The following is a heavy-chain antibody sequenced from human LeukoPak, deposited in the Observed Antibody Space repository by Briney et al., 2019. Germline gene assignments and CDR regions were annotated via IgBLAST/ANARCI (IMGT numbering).Heavy chain of an antibody. CDR3: ARFIAARPGLGGLIVDY. CDR1: GGSVSSGSYY. Sequence: SETLSLTCTVSGGSVSSGSYYWSWIRQPPGKGLEWIGYIYYSGSTNYNPSLKSRVTISVDTSKNQFSLKLSSVTAADTAVYYCARFIAARPGLGGLIVDYWGQGTLVTVSS. V-gene: IGHV4-61*01. D-gene: IGHD6-6*01. CDR2: IYYSGST. J-gene: IGHJ4*02.